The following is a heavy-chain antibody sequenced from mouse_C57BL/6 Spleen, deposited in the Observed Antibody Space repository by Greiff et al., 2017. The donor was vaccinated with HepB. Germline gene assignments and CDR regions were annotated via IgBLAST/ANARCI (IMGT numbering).Heavy chain of an antibody. D-gene: IGHD3-3*01. CDR3: ARCRDV. V-gene: IGHV1-69*01. Sequence: VQLQQPGAELVMPGASVKLSCKASGYTFTSYWMHWVKQRPGQGLEWIGEIDPSDSYTNYNQKFKGKSTLTVDKSSSTAYMQLSSLTSEDSAVYYCARCRDVWGTGTTVTVSS. J-gene: IGHJ1*03. CDR1: GYTFTSYW. CDR2: IDPSDSYT.